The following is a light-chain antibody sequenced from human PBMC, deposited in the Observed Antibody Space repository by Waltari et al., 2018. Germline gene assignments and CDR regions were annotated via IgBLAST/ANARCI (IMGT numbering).Light chain of an antibody. J-gene: IGKJ1*01. CDR3: QHYVSLPVT. V-gene: IGKV3-20*01. CDR1: QSVGRS. CDR2: GTS. Sequence: EILLTQSPGTLSLSPGERATLSSRASQSVGRSLAWYQQKPGQPPRLLIYGTSNRATGTPDRFSGGGSGTDFSLTISRLEPEDVAVYYCQHYVSLPVTFGQGTKVEIK.